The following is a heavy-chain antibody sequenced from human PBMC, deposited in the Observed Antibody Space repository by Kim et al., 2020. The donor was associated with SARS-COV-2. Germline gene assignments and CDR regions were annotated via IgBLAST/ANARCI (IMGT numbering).Heavy chain of an antibody. CDR3: ARVFWDLIAVAAPGWFDP. CDR2: IYSGGST. CDR1: GFTVSSNY. V-gene: IGHV3-53*01. J-gene: IGHJ5*02. D-gene: IGHD6-19*01. Sequence: GGSLRLSCAASGFTVSSNYMSWVRQAPGKGLEWVSVIYSGGSTYYADSVKGRFTISRDNSKNTLYLQMNSLRAEDTAVYYCARVFWDLIAVAAPGWFDPWGQGTLVTVSS.